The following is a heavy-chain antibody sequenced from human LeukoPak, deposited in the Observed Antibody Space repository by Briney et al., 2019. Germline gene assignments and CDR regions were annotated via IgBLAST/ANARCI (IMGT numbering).Heavy chain of an antibody. D-gene: IGHD2-2*01. CDR3: TTRNPYCSSTSCPKFDY. Sequence: ASVKVSCKASGGTFSSYAISWVRQAPGQGLEWMGGIIPIFGTANYAQKFQGRVTITADESTSTAYMELSSLRSEDTAVYYCTTRNPYCSSTSCPKFDYWGQGTLVTVSS. CDR1: GGTFSSYA. J-gene: IGHJ4*02. V-gene: IGHV1-69*13. CDR2: IIPIFGTA.